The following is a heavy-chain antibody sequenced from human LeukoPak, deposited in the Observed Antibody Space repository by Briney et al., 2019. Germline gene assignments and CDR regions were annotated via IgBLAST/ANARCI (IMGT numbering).Heavy chain of an antibody. CDR1: GGSFSGYY. CDR3: ARDVVAAAGSFDY. J-gene: IGHJ4*02. V-gene: IGHV4-4*07. Sequence: SETLSLTCAVYGGSFSGYYWSWIRQPAGKGLEWIGRIYSSGSTNYSPSLKSRVTMSVDTSKNQFSLKLSSVTAADTAVYYCARDVVAAAGSFDYWGQGTRVTVSS. D-gene: IGHD6-13*01. CDR2: IYSSGST.